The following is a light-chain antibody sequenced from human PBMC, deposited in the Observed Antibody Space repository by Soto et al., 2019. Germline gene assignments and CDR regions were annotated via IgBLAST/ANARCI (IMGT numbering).Light chain of an antibody. CDR3: SSFTTYNTRV. CDR1: NSDVGAYNF. J-gene: IGLJ1*01. V-gene: IGLV2-14*01. Sequence: QSALTQPAYVSGSPGQSIAISCTGTNSDVGAYNFVSWYQQYPGKAPKLIIHEVNNRPSGVSDRFSGSKSGNTASLTISGLQADDEADYYCSSFTTYNTRVFGTGTKVTVL. CDR2: EVN.